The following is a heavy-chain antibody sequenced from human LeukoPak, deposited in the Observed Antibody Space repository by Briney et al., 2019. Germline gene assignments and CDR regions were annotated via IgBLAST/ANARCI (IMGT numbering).Heavy chain of an antibody. CDR1: GFTFSRNG. J-gene: IGHJ4*02. D-gene: IGHD2-21*01. Sequence: GGSLRLSCAASGFTFSRNGMTWVRQAPGKGLEWVSAISGSGGSTYYADSVKGRFTISRDNSKNTLYLQMNRLRAEDAAVYYCAKAPVTTCSGAYCYPFDYWGQGTLVTVSS. V-gene: IGHV3-23*01. CDR2: ISGSGGST. CDR3: AKAPVTTCSGAYCYPFDY.